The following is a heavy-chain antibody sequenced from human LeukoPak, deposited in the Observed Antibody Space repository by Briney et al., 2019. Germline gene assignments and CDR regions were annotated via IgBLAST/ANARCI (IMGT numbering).Heavy chain of an antibody. V-gene: IGHV3-33*01. CDR1: GFTFSSYG. D-gene: IGHD6-13*01. CDR3: ARDSQYSSSWYHFDY. J-gene: IGHJ4*02. CDR2: IWYDGSNK. Sequence: GGSLRLSCAASGFTFSSYGKHWVRQAPGKGLEWVAVIWYDGSNKYYADSVKGRFTISRDNSKNTLYLQMNSLRAEDTAVYYCARDSQYSSSWYHFDYWGQGTLVTVSS.